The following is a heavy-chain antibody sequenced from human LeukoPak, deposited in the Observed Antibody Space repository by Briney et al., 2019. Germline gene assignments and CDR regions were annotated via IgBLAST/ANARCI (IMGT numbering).Heavy chain of an antibody. D-gene: IGHD5-24*01. CDR2: INHSGST. CDR1: GGSFSGYY. J-gene: IGHJ4*02. V-gene: IGHV4-34*01. CDR3: ASLPRRDGYNGDY. Sequence: SETLSLTCAVYGGSFSGYYWSWLRQPPGKGLEWIGEINHSGSTNYNPSLKSRVTISVDTSKNQFSLELSSVTAADTAVYYCASLPRRDGYNGDYWGQGTLVTVSS.